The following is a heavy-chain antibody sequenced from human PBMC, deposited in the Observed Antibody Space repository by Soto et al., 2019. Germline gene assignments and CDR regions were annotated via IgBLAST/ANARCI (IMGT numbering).Heavy chain of an antibody. Sequence: SVKVSCKASGGTFSSYAISRVRQAPGQGLEWMGGIIPIFGTANYAQKFQGRVTITADESTSTAYMELRSLRSDDTAVYYCARDLYRGYVYNWFDPWGQGTQVTVSS. CDR3: ARDLYRGYVYNWFDP. CDR1: GGTFSSYA. J-gene: IGHJ5*02. CDR2: IIPIFGTA. D-gene: IGHD5-12*01. V-gene: IGHV1-69*13.